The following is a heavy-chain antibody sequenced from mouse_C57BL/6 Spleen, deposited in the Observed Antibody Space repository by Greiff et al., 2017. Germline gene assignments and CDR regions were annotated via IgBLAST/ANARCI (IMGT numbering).Heavy chain of an antibody. CDR3: TRTTVVADWDFDV. CDR1: GYTFTSYW. Sequence: EVQLQQSGTVLARPGASVKMSCKTSGYTFTSYWMHWVKQRPGQGLEWIGAIYPGNSDTSYNQKFKGKAKLTAVTSASTAYMELSSLTNEDSAVYYCTRTTVVADWDFDVWGTGTTVTVSS. V-gene: IGHV1-5*01. D-gene: IGHD1-1*01. J-gene: IGHJ1*03. CDR2: IYPGNSDT.